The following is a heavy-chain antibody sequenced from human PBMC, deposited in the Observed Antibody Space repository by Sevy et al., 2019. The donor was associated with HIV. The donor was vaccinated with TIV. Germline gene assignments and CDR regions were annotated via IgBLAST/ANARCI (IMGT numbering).Heavy chain of an antibody. J-gene: IGHJ4*02. V-gene: IGHV3-48*02. CDR2: FDRTDIT. CDR1: GFTLSSYT. D-gene: IGHD2-21*01. CDR3: VRDERAIASHFDY. Sequence: GGSLRLSCEASGFTLSSYTMNWVRQSPEKGLEWVATFDRTDITHYADSVKGRFIISRDTAKNSLFLQMNSLRDDDTAMYFCVRDERAIASHFDYWGRGTLVTDSS.